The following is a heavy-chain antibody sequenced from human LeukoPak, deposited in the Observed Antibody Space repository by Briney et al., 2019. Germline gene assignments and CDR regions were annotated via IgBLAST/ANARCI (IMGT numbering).Heavy chain of an antibody. CDR1: GGSVSDYY. CDR2: IYYTGST. Sequence: SETLSLTCTVSGGSVSDYYWSWIRQSPGKGLEWIGYIYYTGSTSYNPSLRSRVTISVDTSKNQFSLKLSSVTAADTAVYYCASGYGDFDYWGQGTLVTVSS. J-gene: IGHJ4*02. D-gene: IGHD4-17*01. CDR3: ASGYGDFDY. V-gene: IGHV4-59*02.